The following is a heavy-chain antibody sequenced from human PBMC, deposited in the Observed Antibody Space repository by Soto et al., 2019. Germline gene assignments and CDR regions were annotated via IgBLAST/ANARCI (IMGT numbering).Heavy chain of an antibody. V-gene: IGHV1-69*10. Sequence: GASVKVSCNASRYTFTGYYMHWVRQAPGQGVEWMGGIISMFGIINYAQKFQGRVTITADRSTTTAYMELISLRSDDTAVYYCAILTSTTGVYWGQGAQVTVSS. J-gene: IGHJ4*02. CDR2: IISMFGII. CDR1: RYTFTGYY. D-gene: IGHD4-17*01. CDR3: AILTSTTGVY.